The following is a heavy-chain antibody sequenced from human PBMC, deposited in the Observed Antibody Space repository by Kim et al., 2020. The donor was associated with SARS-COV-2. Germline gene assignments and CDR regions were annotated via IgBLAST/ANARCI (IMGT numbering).Heavy chain of an antibody. CDR2: ISYDGSNK. Sequence: GGSLRLSCAASGFTFSSYGMHWVRQAPGKGLEWVAVISYDGSNKYYADSVKGRFTISRDNSKNTLYLQMNSLRAEDTAVYYCAKGQASSNWGFRLGSEPIDYWGQGTLVTVSS. CDR3: AKGQASSNWGFRLGSEPIDY. V-gene: IGHV3-30*18. J-gene: IGHJ4*02. CDR1: GFTFSSYG. D-gene: IGHD6-13*01.